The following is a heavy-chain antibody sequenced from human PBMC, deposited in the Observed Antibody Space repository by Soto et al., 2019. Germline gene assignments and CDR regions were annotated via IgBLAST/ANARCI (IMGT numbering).Heavy chain of an antibody. CDR1: GYTFTGYF. J-gene: IGHJ5*02. CDR3: ARGGGTILAPLP. Sequence: GASVKVSCKASGYTFTGYFIHWVRQAPGQGLEWMGWINPNSGATKYAQKFQGRVTMTRDTSISTAYMELTLLRPDDTDIYYCARGGGTILAPLPWGEGTLVTVSS. CDR2: INPNSGAT. D-gene: IGHD3-3*01. V-gene: IGHV1-2*02.